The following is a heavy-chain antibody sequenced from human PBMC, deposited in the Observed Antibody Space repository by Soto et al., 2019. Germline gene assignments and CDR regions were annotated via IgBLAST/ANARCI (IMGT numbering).Heavy chain of an antibody. D-gene: IGHD2-2*02. Sequence: GGSLRLSCVGSGLTFSTYSINWVRQAPGKGLEWVSSISSRSDIYYADSVKGRFTISRDNAKNSVSLQMNSLRAEDAAVYYCAREYTAWPLAYGLDVWGQGTTVTVSS. CDR1: GLTFSTYS. J-gene: IGHJ6*02. CDR2: ISSRSDI. V-gene: IGHV3-21*01. CDR3: AREYTAWPLAYGLDV.